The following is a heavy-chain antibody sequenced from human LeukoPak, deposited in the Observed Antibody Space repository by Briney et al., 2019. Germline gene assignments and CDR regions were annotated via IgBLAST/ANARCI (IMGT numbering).Heavy chain of an antibody. CDR3: ARDGGFGFLAAFDI. Sequence: GGSLRLSCAASGFTFSSYEMRWVRQAPGKALECISYISGSGSVSYYEDSVKGRFTISRDNAKNSLYLQMNSLRDEDTALYYCARDGGFGFLAAFDIWGQGTMLTVSS. J-gene: IGHJ3*02. CDR2: ISGSGSVS. D-gene: IGHD3-10*01. V-gene: IGHV3-48*03. CDR1: GFTFSSYE.